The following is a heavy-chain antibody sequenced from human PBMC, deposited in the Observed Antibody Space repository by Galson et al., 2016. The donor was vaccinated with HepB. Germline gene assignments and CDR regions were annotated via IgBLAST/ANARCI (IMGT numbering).Heavy chain of an antibody. CDR2: LWYDGSHK. CDR3: ARDPSGLGAIFGVVKPPDY. V-gene: IGHV3-33*01. D-gene: IGHD3-3*01. J-gene: IGHJ4*02. CDR1: GFNLRSYG. Sequence: SLRLSCAASGFNLRSYGMHWVRQTPGKGLEWVAGLWYDGSHKNYADSVKGRFTISRDDSKNTLYLQMNSLRAEDTALYYCARDPSGLGAIFGVVKPPDYWGQGSLVTVSS.